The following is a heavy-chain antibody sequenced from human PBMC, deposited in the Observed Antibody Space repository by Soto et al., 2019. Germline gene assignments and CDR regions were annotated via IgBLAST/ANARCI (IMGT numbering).Heavy chain of an antibody. CDR3: ARGSPSGYQGKYYYYGMDI. D-gene: IGHD3-3*01. Sequence: GASVKVSCKASGYTFTGYYMPWVRQAPERRLDWMGWTKPNSGGTNYAQKVQGWVTMTRDTSISTAYMELSRRRSDDTALYYCARGSPSGYQGKYYYYGMDIWGQGTTVTVSS. V-gene: IGHV1-2*04. CDR2: TKPNSGGT. J-gene: IGHJ6*02. CDR1: GYTFTGYY.